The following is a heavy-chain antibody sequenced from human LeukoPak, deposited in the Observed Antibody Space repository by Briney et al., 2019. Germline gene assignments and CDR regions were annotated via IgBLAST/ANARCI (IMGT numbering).Heavy chain of an antibody. CDR1: GGSFSGYY. J-gene: IGHJ6*02. CDR3: ARGGYCSSTSCSKLMDV. D-gene: IGHD2-2*01. Sequence: SETLSLTCAVYGGSFSGYYWSWIRQPPGKGLEWIGEINHSGSTNYNPSLKSRVTISVDTSKNQFSLKLSSVTAADTAVYYCARGGYCSSTSCSKLMDVWGQGTTVTVSS. CDR2: INHSGST. V-gene: IGHV4-34*01.